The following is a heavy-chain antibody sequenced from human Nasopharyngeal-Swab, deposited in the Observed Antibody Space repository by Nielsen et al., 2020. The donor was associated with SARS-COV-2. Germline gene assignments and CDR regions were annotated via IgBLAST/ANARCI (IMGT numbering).Heavy chain of an antibody. V-gene: IGHV3-11*01. J-gene: IGHJ4*02. CDR2: INSVSSTR. D-gene: IGHD3-9*01. Sequence: GGSLRLSCVASGFAFSDYYMSWVRQAPGKGLEWISYINSVSSTRDYADSVKGRFTISRDNANNLLYLQMDSLSADDTAIYYCARGRYSPYWGQGTLVTVSS. CDR1: GFAFSDYY. CDR3: ARGRYSPY.